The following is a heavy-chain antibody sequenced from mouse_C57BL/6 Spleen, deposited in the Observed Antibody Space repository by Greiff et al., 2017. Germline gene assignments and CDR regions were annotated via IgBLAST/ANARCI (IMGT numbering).Heavy chain of an antibody. V-gene: IGHV1-64*01. J-gene: IGHJ1*03. D-gene: IGHD1-1*01. CDR3: ARGEYYGSSPYFDV. CDR2: IHPNSGST. Sequence: QVQLQQPGAELVKPGASVKLSCKASGYTFTSYWMHWVKQRPGQGLEWIGMIHPNSGSTNYNEKFKSKATLTVDKSSSTAYMQLSSLTSEDSAVYDCARGEYYGSSPYFDVWGTGTTVTVSS. CDR1: GYTFTSYW.